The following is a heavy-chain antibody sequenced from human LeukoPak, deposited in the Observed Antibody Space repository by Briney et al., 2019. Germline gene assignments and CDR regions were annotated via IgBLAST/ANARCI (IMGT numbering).Heavy chain of an antibody. CDR2: IRYDESNQ. CDR3: AKRYGGSHFYY. Sequence: GGSLRLFCAASGFTFSSYGMHWVRQAPGKGLEWVAFIRYDESNQYYADSVKGRFTISRDNSKSTLHLQMNSLKVEDTAVYYCAKRYGGSHFYYCGQGALVAVSS. J-gene: IGHJ4*02. D-gene: IGHD4-23*01. V-gene: IGHV3-30*02. CDR1: GFTFSSYG.